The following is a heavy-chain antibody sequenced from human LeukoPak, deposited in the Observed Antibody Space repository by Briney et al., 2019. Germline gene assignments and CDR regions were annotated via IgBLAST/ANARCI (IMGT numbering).Heavy chain of an antibody. J-gene: IGHJ6*03. CDR3: ARRPQLPYYYYMDV. CDR1: GYTFTSYG. V-gene: IGHV1-18*01. D-gene: IGHD2-2*01. CDR2: ISAYNGNT. Sequence: ASVKVSCKASGYTFTSYGISWVRQAPGQGLEWMGWISAYNGNTNYAQKLQGRVTMTTDTSTSTAYMELRSLRSDDTAVYYCARRPQLPYYYYMDVWGKGTTVTVSS.